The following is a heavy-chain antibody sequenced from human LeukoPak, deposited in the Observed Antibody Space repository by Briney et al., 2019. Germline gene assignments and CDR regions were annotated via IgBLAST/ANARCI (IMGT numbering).Heavy chain of an antibody. J-gene: IGHJ6*02. V-gene: IGHV4-59*01. CDR3: ARSYNSVVISNYYYYGMDV. CDR1: GGSISSYY. D-gene: IGHD3-22*01. CDR2: IYYSGST. Sequence: SETLSLTCTVSGGSISSYYWSWIRQPPGKGLEWIGYIYYSGSTNYNPSLKSRVTISVDTSKHQFSLKLSSVTAADTAVYYCARSYNSVVISNYYYYGMDVWGQGTTVTVSS.